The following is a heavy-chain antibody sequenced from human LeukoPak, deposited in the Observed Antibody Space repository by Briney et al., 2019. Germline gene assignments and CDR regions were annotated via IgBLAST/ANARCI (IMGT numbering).Heavy chain of an antibody. CDR3: ARDGIFVDTAMVPDY. CDR2: ISAYNGNT. V-gene: IGHV1-18*01. D-gene: IGHD5-18*01. CDR1: GYTFTSYG. Sequence: ASVKVSCKASGYTFTSYGISWVRQAPGQGPEWMGWISAYNGNTNYAQKLQGRVTMTTDTSTSTAYMELRSLRSDDTAVYYCARDGIFVDTAMVPDYWGQGTPVTVSS. J-gene: IGHJ4*02.